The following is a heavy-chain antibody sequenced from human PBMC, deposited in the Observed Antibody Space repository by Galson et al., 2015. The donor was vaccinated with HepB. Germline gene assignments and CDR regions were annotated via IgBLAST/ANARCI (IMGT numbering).Heavy chain of an antibody. CDR3: ARAVNYDILTGYASYYFDY. V-gene: IGHV3-20*04. D-gene: IGHD3-9*01. CDR1: GFTFDDYG. Sequence: SLRLSCAASGFTFDDYGMSWVRQAPGKGLEWVSGINWNGGSTGYADSVKGRFTISRDSAKNSLYLQMNSLRAEDTALYYCARAVNYDILTGYASYYFDYWGQGTLVTVSS. CDR2: INWNGGST. J-gene: IGHJ4*02.